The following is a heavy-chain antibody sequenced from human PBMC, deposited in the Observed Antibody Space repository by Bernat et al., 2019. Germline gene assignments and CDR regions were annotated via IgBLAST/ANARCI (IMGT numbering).Heavy chain of an antibody. CDR1: GFTFSSYG. CDR2: IWYDGSNK. Sequence: QVQLVESGGGVVQPGRSLRLSCAASGFTFSSYGMHWVRQAPGKGLEWVAVIWYDGSNKYYADSVKGRFTISRDNSKNTLYLQMNSLRAEDTAVYYCARDELGTWRRYFQHWGQGTLVTVSS. D-gene: IGHD1-1*01. CDR3: ARDELGTWRRYFQH. J-gene: IGHJ1*01. V-gene: IGHV3-33*01.